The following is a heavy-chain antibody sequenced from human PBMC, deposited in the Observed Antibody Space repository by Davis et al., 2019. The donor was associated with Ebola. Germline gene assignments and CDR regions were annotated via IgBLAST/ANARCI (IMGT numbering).Heavy chain of an antibody. D-gene: IGHD5/OR15-5a*01. Sequence: GESLKISCAASGFTFSSYSMNWVRQAPGKGLEWVSSISSSSSYIYYADSVKGRFTISRDNAKNSLYLQMNSLRAEDTAVYYCARGAVSTMKYYYYYYMDVWGKGTTVTVSS. CDR2: ISSSSSYI. CDR1: GFTFSSYS. V-gene: IGHV3-21*01. CDR3: ARGAVSTMKYYYYYYMDV. J-gene: IGHJ6*03.